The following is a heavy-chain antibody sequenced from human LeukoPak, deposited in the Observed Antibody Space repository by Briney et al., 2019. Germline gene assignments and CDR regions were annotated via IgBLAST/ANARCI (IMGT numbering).Heavy chain of an antibody. V-gene: IGHV4-39*07. CDR3: ARDPLLNYYYYYYMDV. CDR1: GGSISSSSYY. J-gene: IGHJ6*03. D-gene: IGHD2-21*01. Sequence: SETLSLTCTASGGSISSSSYYWGWIRQPPGKGLEWIGSIYYSGSTYYNPPLKSRVTISVDTSKNQFSLKLSSVTAADTAVYYCARDPLLNYYYYYYMDVWGKGTTVTVSS. CDR2: IYYSGST.